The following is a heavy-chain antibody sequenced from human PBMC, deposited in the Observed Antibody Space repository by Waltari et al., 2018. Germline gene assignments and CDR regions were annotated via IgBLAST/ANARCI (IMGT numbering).Heavy chain of an antibody. J-gene: IGHJ4*02. CDR2: INHSGST. CDR1: GGSFSGYY. V-gene: IGHV4-34*01. CDR3: ARGGDYYDSSGYYSDFDY. Sequence: QVQLQQWGAGLLKPSETLSLTCAVYGGSFSGYYWSWIRKPPGKGLEWIGEINHSGSTNYNPSLKSRVTISVDTSKNQFSLKLSSVTAADTAVYYCARGGDYYDSSGYYSDFDYWGQGTLVTVSS. D-gene: IGHD3-22*01.